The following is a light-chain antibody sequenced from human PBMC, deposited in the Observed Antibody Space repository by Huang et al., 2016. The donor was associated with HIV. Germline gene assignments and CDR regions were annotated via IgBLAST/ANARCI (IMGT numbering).Light chain of an antibody. J-gene: IGKJ3*01. CDR2: AAS. V-gene: IGKV1-16*02. Sequence: DIQMTQSPSSLSASVGDTVTITCRASQDIRHYLAWFQQKQGTAPKSLIYAASILQIGVPSKFSGSGSGTDFTLTINNLQPEDFATYYCQQHSSYPFTFGPGTKVDVK. CDR3: QQHSSYPFT. CDR1: QDIRHY.